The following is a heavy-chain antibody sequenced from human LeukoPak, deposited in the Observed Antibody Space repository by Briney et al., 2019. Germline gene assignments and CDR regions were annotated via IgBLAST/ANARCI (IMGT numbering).Heavy chain of an antibody. D-gene: IGHD3-10*01. CDR2: ISGSGGST. CDR1: GFTFSSYA. J-gene: IGHJ3*02. CDR3: AKDLFHGSGSYYNHPGGAFDI. V-gene: IGHV3-23*01. Sequence: GGSLRLSCAASGFTFSSYAMSWVRQAPGKGLEWVSAISGSGGSTYYADSVKGRFTISRDNSKNTLYLQMNSLRAEDTAVYYCAKDLFHGSGSYYNHPGGAFDIWGQGTMVTVSS.